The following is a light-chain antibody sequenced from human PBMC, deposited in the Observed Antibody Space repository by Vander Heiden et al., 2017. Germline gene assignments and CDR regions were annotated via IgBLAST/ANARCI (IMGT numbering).Light chain of an antibody. Sequence: EIVLTQSPASLPVSPGERATLSCRASQSVNNTLAWYQQKPGQAPRLLSYDASTRVTGIPGRFSGSGSGTEFTLSISSLQSEDFAVYYCQQYNNWPPWTCGQGTKVEVK. CDR2: DAS. V-gene: IGKV3-15*01. J-gene: IGKJ1*01. CDR3: QQYNNWPPWT. CDR1: QSVNNT.